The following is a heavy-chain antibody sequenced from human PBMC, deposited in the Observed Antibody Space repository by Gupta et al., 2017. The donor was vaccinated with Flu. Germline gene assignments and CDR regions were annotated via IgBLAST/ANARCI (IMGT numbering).Heavy chain of an antibody. D-gene: IGHD2-21*01. V-gene: IGHV4-39*01. CDR3: ARHGGDSYYYYMDV. J-gene: IGHJ6*03. CDR2: IYYSGST. CDR1: SSYY. Sequence: SSYYWGWIRQPPGKGLEWIGSIYYSGSTYYNPSLKSRVTISVDTSKNQFSLKLRSVTAADTAVYYCARHGGDSYYYYMDVWGKGTTVTVSS.